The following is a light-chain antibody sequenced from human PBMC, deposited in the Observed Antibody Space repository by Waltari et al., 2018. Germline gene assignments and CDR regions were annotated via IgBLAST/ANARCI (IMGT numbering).Light chain of an antibody. CDR2: AAS. V-gene: IGKV1-9*01. Sequence: IQLTQSPSSLSASVGDRVTITCRASQGISSYLAWYQQKPGKAPKLLIYAASTLQSGVPSRFSGSGSGTDCTLTISSLQPEDFATYYCQQLNSYPPEYTFGQGTKLEI. J-gene: IGKJ2*01. CDR3: QQLNSYPPEYT. CDR1: QGISSY.